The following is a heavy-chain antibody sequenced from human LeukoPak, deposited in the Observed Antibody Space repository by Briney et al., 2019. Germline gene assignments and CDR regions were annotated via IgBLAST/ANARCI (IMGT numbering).Heavy chain of an antibody. V-gene: IGHV3-74*01. CDR3: AKDQDYYDTSGYYYVGDFQH. Sequence: PGGSLRLSCAASGFTFSNYWMHWVRQTPGKGLVWVSRIISGGSSTSYADSVKGRFTISRDNSKNTLYLQMNSLRAEDTAVYYCAKDQDYYDTSGYYYVGDFQHWGQGTLVTVSS. CDR1: GFTFSNYW. J-gene: IGHJ1*01. D-gene: IGHD3-22*01. CDR2: IISGGSST.